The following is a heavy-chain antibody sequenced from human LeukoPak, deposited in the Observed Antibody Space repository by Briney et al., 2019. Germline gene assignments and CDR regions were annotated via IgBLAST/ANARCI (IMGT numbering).Heavy chain of an antibody. CDR2: INHSGST. CDR3: ARLGRWLRFGFFDY. V-gene: IGHV4-34*01. D-gene: IGHD5-12*01. Sequence: PSETLSLTCAVYGGSFSGYYWSWIRQPPGKGLEWIGEINHSGSTNYNPSLKSRVTISVDTSKNSFSLKLSSVTAADTAVYYCARLGRWLRFGFFDYWGQGTLVTVSS. J-gene: IGHJ4*02. CDR1: GGSFSGYY.